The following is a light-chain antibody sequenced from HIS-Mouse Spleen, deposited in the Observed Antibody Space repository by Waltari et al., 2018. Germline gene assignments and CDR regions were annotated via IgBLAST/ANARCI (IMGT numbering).Light chain of an antibody. CDR3: YSTDSSGNHRV. Sequence: SYELTQPPSVSVSPGQTARITCSGDALPKKYAYWYQQKSGQAPVLVIYENSKRHSGIPGRFSCSSSGTIATLTISGAQVEDEADYYCYSTDSSGNHRVFGGGTKLTVL. CDR2: ENS. CDR1: ALPKKY. V-gene: IGLV3-10*01. J-gene: IGLJ2*01.